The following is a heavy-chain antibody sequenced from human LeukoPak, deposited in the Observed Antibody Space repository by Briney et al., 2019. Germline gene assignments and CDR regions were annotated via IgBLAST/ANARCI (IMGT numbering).Heavy chain of an antibody. D-gene: IGHD3-10*01. J-gene: IGHJ3*02. Sequence: GESLKISCKGSGYSFTSYWIGWVRQMPGKGLEWMGIIYPGDSDTRYSPSFQGQVTISADKSISTAYLQWSSLKASDTAMYYCARPVMVRSPFDAFDIWGQGTMVTVSS. V-gene: IGHV5-51*01. CDR3: ARPVMVRSPFDAFDI. CDR2: IYPGDSDT. CDR1: GYSFTSYW.